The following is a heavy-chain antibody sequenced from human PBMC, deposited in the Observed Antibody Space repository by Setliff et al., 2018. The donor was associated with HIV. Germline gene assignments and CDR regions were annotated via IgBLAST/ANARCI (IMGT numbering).Heavy chain of an antibody. V-gene: IGHV1-2*02. Sequence: ASVKVSCKTSGYAFSDYSIHWVRQAPGQGLEWMAWINPNSADTRIAQKFEGRVTMTWDTSLTTAYMELSSLRSDDTALYYCGTYPPNWNYGAAAFDIWGQGTLVTVSS. J-gene: IGHJ3*02. CDR3: GTYPPNWNYGAAAFDI. CDR1: GYAFSDYS. D-gene: IGHD1-7*01. CDR2: INPNSADT.